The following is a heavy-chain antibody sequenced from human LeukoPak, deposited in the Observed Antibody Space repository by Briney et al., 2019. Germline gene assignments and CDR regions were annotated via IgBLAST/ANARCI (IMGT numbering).Heavy chain of an antibody. CDR1: FYSFTNDG. J-gene: IGHJ4*02. Sequence: ASVTVSFKSSFYSFTNDGIGWVRQAPGQGMELMGWVSPYNGDTTYSQKLQGRVTMTTDTSTSTAYMELRRLTSDDTAVYYCARLAVDGHFDYWGQGTLVTVPS. CDR2: VSPYNGDT. D-gene: IGHD6-19*01. V-gene: IGHV1-18*01. CDR3: ARLAVDGHFDY.